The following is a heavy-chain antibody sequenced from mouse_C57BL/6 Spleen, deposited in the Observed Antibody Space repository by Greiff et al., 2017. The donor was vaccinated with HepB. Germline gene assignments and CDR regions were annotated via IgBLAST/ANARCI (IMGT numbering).Heavy chain of an antibody. CDR1: GYTFTGYW. Sequence: QVQLQQSGAELMKPGASVKLSCKATGYTFTGYWIEWVKQRPGHGLEWIGEILPGSGSTNYNEKFKGKATFTEDTSSNTAYMQLSSLTTEDSAIYCGGRKVSYFYIDYWGQGTTLTVSS. J-gene: IGHJ2*01. V-gene: IGHV1-9*01. CDR3: GRKVSYFYIDY. D-gene: IGHD1-1*01. CDR2: ILPGSGST.